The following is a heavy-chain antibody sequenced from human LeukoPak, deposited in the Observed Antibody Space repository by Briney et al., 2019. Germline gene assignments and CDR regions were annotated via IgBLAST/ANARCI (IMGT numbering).Heavy chain of an antibody. J-gene: IGHJ4*02. CDR2: ISSGATTM. CDR1: GFMFRSFE. Sequence: GGSLRLSCAASGFMFRSFEMYWVRQAPGKGLEWIAYISSGATTMYYADSVKGRFTISRDDAKNSLFLQMKSLRAEDKAVYYCALLAVASDFDYWGQGALVTVSS. V-gene: IGHV3-48*03. D-gene: IGHD6-19*01. CDR3: ALLAVASDFDY.